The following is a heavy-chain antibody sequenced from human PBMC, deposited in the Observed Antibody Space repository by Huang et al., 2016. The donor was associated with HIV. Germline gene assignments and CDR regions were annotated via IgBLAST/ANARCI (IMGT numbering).Heavy chain of an antibody. CDR2: INWNSGNI. V-gene: IGHV3-9*01. D-gene: IGHD3-22*01. J-gene: IGHJ4*02. Sequence: EVQLVESGGGLVQPGRSLRLSCAASGFTFDDYAFHWVRQAPGKGLGWVSGINWNSGNIGYADSVKGRFTISRDNAKNSLFLQMTSLRAEDTAFYYCAKDMTSYYDSSDSFDYWGQGTLVTISS. CDR3: AKDMTSYYDSSDSFDY. CDR1: GFTFDDYA.